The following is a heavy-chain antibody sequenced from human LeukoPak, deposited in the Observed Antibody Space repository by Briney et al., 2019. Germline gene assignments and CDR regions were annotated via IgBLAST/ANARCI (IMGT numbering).Heavy chain of an antibody. CDR1: GFTFSSYA. CDR2: ISYDGSNK. Sequence: QPGGSLRLSCAASGFTFSSYAMHWVRQAPGKGLEWVAVISYDGSNKYYADSVKGRFTISRDNSKNTLYLQMNSLRAEDTAVYYCARGHDYDSSGYKAYFQHWGQGTLVTVSS. D-gene: IGHD3-22*01. J-gene: IGHJ1*01. CDR3: ARGHDYDSSGYKAYFQH. V-gene: IGHV3-30-3*01.